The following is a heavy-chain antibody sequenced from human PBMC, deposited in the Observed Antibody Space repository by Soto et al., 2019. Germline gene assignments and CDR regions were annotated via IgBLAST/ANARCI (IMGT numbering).Heavy chain of an antibody. Sequence: QLQLQESGSGLVKPSQTLSLTCAVSGGSISSGGYSWSWIRQPPGKGLEWIGYIYHSGSTYYNPSLKSRVTISVDRSKNQFSLKRSSVTAADTAVYYCARAMTTVTTIDYWGQGTLVTVSS. CDR1: GGSISSGGYS. D-gene: IGHD4-17*01. CDR3: ARAMTTVTTIDY. CDR2: IYHSGST. V-gene: IGHV4-30-2*01. J-gene: IGHJ4*02.